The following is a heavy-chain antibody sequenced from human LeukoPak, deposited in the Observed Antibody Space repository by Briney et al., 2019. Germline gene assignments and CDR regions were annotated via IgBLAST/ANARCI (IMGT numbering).Heavy chain of an antibody. J-gene: IGHJ6*02. V-gene: IGHV3-48*03. CDR3: ARARYCSSTSCYDGMDV. Sequence: GGSLRLSCAASGFTFSSYEMNWVRQAPGKGLEWVSYISSGGSTIYYADSVKGRFTISRDNAKNSLYLQMNSLRAEDTAVYYCARARYCSSTSCYDGMDVWGQGTTVTVSS. CDR2: ISSGGSTI. CDR1: GFTFSSYE. D-gene: IGHD2-2*01.